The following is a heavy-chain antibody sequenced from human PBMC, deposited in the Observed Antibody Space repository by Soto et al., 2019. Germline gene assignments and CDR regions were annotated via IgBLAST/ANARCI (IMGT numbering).Heavy chain of an antibody. Sequence: SVKVSCKASGGTFSSYAISWVRQAPGQGLEWMGGIIPIFGTANYAQKFQGRVTITADESTSTAYMELSNLRAEDTAVYYCARNPAGYYYGSGDRDYYYYGRDVWGQGTTVTVSS. J-gene: IGHJ6*02. CDR2: IIPIFGTA. D-gene: IGHD3-10*01. CDR1: GGTFSSYA. V-gene: IGHV1-69*13. CDR3: ARNPAGYYYGSGDRDYYYYGRDV.